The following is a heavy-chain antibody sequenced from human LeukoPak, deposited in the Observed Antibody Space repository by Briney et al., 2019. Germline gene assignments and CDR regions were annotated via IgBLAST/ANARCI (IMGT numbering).Heavy chain of an antibody. CDR2: IYYSGNT. Sequence: PSETLSLTCTVSGGSISSYYWSWIRQPPGKGLEWIGYIYYSGNTNYNPSLKSRVTISVDTSKNQFSLKLSSVTAADTAVYYCARGVLLNSGYDYLPHFDYWGQGTLVTVSS. CDR3: ARGVLLNSGYDYLPHFDY. D-gene: IGHD5-12*01. V-gene: IGHV4-59*12. CDR1: GGSISSYY. J-gene: IGHJ4*02.